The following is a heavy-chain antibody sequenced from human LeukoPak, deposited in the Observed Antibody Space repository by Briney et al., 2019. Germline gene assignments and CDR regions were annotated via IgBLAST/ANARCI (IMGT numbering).Heavy chain of an antibody. Sequence: SETLSLTCTVSSGSISSYYWSWIRQPPGKGLEWIGYIYYSGSTNCNPSLKSRVTISVDTSKNQFSLKLSSVTAADTAVYYCARGRWRIDYWGQGTLVTVSS. CDR2: IYYSGST. CDR3: ARGRWRIDY. J-gene: IGHJ4*02. CDR1: SGSISSYY. V-gene: IGHV4-59*01. D-gene: IGHD4-23*01.